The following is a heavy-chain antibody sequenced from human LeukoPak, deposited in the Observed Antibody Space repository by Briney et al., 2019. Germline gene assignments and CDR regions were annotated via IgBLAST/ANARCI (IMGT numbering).Heavy chain of an antibody. J-gene: IGHJ6*02. Sequence: GGSLRLSCAASGFTVSSNYMSWVRQAPGKGLEWVAVISYDGSNKYYADSVKGRFTISRDNSKNTLYLQMNSLRAEDTAVYYCAKDPYSAARYYYYGMDVWGQGTTVTVSS. CDR1: GFTVSSNY. CDR2: ISYDGSNK. V-gene: IGHV3-30*18. D-gene: IGHD6-6*01. CDR3: AKDPYSAARYYYYGMDV.